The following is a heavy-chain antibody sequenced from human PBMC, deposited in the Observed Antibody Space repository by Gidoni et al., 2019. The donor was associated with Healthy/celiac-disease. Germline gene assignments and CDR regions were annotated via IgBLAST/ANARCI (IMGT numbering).Heavy chain of an antibody. J-gene: IGHJ4*02. V-gene: IGHV2-5*02. Sequence: QITLKESGPTLVKPTQTLTLTCTFSGFSLSTSGVGVGWIRQPPGKALEWLALIYWDDDKRYSPSLKSRLTITKDTSKNQVVLTMTNMDPVDTATYYCAHTPTTQRWLQSSPFFDYWGQGTLVTVSS. CDR2: IYWDDDK. CDR1: GFSLSTSGVG. CDR3: AHTPTTQRWLQSSPFFDY. D-gene: IGHD5-12*01.